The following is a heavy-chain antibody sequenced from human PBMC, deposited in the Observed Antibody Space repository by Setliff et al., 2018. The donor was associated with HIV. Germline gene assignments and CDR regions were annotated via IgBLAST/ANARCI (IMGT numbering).Heavy chain of an antibody. CDR3: ARDWAASGYYPDTFDF. CDR1: GYTFTNYY. V-gene: IGHV1-2*02. CDR2: INPNSGGT. J-gene: IGHJ3*01. Sequence: ASVKVSCKASGYTFTNYYMHWVRQAPGQGLEWMGWINPNSGGTNYAQKFQGRVTMTRDTSISTAYMELSRLRLDDTAVYYCARDWAASGYYPDTFDFWGQGTMVTVSS. D-gene: IGHD3-22*01.